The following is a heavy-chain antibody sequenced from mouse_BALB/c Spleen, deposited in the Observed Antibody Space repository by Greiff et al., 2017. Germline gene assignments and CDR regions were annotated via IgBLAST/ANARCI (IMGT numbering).Heavy chain of an antibody. CDR2: INPYNDGT. CDR1: GYTFTSYV. D-gene: IGHD2-1*01. Sequence: EVQLQQSGPELVKPGASVKMSCKASGYTFTSYVMHWVKQKPGQGLEWIGYINPYNDGTKYNEKFKGKATLTSDKSSSTAYMELSSLTSEDSAVYYCARSGNYVYYAMDYWGQGTSVTVSS. V-gene: IGHV1-14*01. CDR3: ARSGNYVYYAMDY. J-gene: IGHJ4*01.